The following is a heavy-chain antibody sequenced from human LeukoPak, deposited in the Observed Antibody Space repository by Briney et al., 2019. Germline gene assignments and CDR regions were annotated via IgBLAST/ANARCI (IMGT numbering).Heavy chain of an antibody. Sequence: GGSLRLSCAASGFTFSSYSMNWVRQAPGKGLEWVSSISSSSYIYYADSVKGRFTISRDNSKNTLYLQMNSLRAEDTAVYYCARVREMATIYLDYWGQGTLVTVSS. V-gene: IGHV3-21*01. J-gene: IGHJ4*02. CDR1: GFTFSSYS. CDR3: ARVREMATIYLDY. D-gene: IGHD5-24*01. CDR2: ISSSSYI.